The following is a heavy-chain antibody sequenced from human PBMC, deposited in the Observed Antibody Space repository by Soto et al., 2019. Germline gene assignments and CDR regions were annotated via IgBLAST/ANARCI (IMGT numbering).Heavy chain of an antibody. D-gene: IGHD6-19*01. V-gene: IGHV1-8*01. CDR1: GYTFTSYD. Sequence: QVQLVQSGAEVKKPGASVKVSCKASGYTFTSYDINWVRQATGQGLEWMGWMNPNSGNTGYAQKFQGRVTMTRNTSISTAYMELSSLRSEDTAVYYCARGRTGYSSGWYWVYYFDYWGQGTLVTVSS. CDR2: MNPNSGNT. CDR3: ARGRTGYSSGWYWVYYFDY. J-gene: IGHJ4*02.